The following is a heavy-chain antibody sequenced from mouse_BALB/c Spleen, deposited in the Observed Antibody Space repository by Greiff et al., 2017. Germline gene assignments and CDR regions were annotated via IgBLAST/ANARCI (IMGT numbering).Heavy chain of an antibody. CDR2: INPYNGDT. J-gene: IGHJ2*01. V-gene: IGHV1-20*02. D-gene: IGHD1-2*01. CDR3: AREATAYYFDY. Sequence: VQLQQSGPELVKPGASVKISCKASGYSFTGYFMNWVMQSHGKSLEWIGRINPYNGDTFYNQKFKGKATLTVDKSSSTAHMELRSLASEDSAVYYCAREATAYYFDYWGQGTTLTVSS. CDR1: GYSFTGYF.